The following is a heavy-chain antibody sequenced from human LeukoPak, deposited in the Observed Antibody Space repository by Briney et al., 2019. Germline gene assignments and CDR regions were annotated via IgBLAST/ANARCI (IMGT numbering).Heavy chain of an antibody. Sequence: PSETLSLTCIVSGGPISSYYWSWIPQPPGKGLEGIGYIYYTGSTNYNPSLKSRVSISVDTSKNQLSLNLTSLTCADTAVYYCASAPRRTFETWSPERMVTVSS. J-gene: IGHJ3*02. CDR1: GGPISSYY. CDR3: ASAPRRTFET. CDR2: IYYTGST. V-gene: IGHV4-59*01.